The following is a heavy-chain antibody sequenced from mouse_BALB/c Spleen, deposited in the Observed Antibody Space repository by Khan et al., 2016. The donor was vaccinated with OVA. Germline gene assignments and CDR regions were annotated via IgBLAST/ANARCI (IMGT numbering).Heavy chain of an antibody. CDR2: ISYNGST. CDR3: ARTARIKY. Sequence: EVQLRESGPGLVKPSQSLSLTCTVTGYSITSGYGWNWIRQFPGNKLEWMGYISYNGSTNYNPSLKSRISITRDTSKNQFFLQLNSVTTEDTATYYCARTARIKYWGQGTTLTVSS. CDR1: GYSITSGYG. D-gene: IGHD1-2*01. J-gene: IGHJ2*01. V-gene: IGHV3-2*02.